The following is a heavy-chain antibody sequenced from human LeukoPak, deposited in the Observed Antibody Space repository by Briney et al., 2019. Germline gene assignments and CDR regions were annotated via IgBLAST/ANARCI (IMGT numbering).Heavy chain of an antibody. J-gene: IGHJ6*04. CDR1: GFTVSSNY. CDR2: IYSGGST. CDR3: ARDTYYYGSGSYYRAPWSYGMDV. D-gene: IGHD3-10*01. Sequence: GGSLRLSCAASGFTVSSNYMSWVRQAPGKGLEWVSVIYSGGSTYYADSVKGRFTISRDNSKNTLYLQMNSLRAEDTAVYYCARDTYYYGSGSYYRAPWSYGMDVWGKGTTVTVSS. V-gene: IGHV3-53*01.